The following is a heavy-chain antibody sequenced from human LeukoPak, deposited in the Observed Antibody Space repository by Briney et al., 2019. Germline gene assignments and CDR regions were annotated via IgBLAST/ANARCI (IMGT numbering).Heavy chain of an antibody. V-gene: IGHV3-23*01. J-gene: IGHJ4*02. CDR2: ISGSGTST. CDR1: GFTFSSHA. CDR3: AKAYGGDSVGY. Sequence: PGGSLRLSCAASGFTFSSHAMSWVRQAPGKGLEWVSSISGSGTSTYYADSVKGRFTISRDNSKNTLYLQVNSLRAEDTAIYYCAKAYGGDSVGYWGQGTLVTVSS. D-gene: IGHD4-23*01.